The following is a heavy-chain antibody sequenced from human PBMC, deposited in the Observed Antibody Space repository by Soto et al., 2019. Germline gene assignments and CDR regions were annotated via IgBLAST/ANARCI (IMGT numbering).Heavy chain of an antibody. D-gene: IGHD3-10*01. V-gene: IGHV4-31*03. J-gene: IGHJ4*02. Sequence: SETLSLTCTVSGDSVSSGGAYWSWIRQHPGKGLEWIGYIYYSGSASYTPSLKSRLTISLDTSQNQVSLRLSSVTAADTAVYYFEMLKSRYYKIISYSFDYWGRGALVNVSS. CDR3: EMLKSRYYKIISYSFDY. CDR1: GDSVSSGGAY. CDR2: IYYSGSA.